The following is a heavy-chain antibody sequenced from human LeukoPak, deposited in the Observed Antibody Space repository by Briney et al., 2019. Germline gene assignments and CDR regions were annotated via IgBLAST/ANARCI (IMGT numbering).Heavy chain of an antibody. Sequence: GGSLKLSCAASGFKFSGSAIHWFRQASGKGPERVGRIRSKANNHVTAYAASVRGRFTISRDDSENTAYLQMDGLKPEDAAVYYCAKPDSSGSYSPSWGQGTQVTVSS. D-gene: IGHD1-26*01. V-gene: IGHV3-73*01. CDR2: IRSKANNHVT. CDR1: GFKFSGSA. J-gene: IGHJ4*02. CDR3: AKPDSSGSYSPS.